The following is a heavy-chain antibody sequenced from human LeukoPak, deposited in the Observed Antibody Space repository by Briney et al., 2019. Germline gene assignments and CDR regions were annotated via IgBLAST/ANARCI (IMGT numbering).Heavy chain of an antibody. D-gene: IGHD6-13*01. CDR2: IWYDGSKQ. V-gene: IGHV3-33*01. CDR1: GITFSSYG. Sequence: GGSLRLSCAGSGITFSSYGIYWVRQAPGKGLEWVASIWYDGSKQLYIDSVKGRFTISRDDSKNTVFLQMNSLRAEDTAVYYCARDLVEFRIAAAGTNWGQGTLATVSS. J-gene: IGHJ4*02. CDR3: ARDLVEFRIAAAGTN.